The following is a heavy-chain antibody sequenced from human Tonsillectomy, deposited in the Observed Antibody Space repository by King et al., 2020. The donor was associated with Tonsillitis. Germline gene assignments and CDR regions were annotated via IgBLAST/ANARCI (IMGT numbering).Heavy chain of an antibody. D-gene: IGHD1-26*01. CDR2: VYHSGST. J-gene: IGHJ3*02. Sequence: VQLQESGPGLVKPSETLSLTCSVSGYSISSGYYWGWIRQSPGKGLVWIGTVYHSGSTYYSPSLKSRVTISVDTSKNQFSLKLNSVTAADPAIYYCARPSGTYYRDSFDIWGRGTMVTVSS. CDR1: GYSISSGYY. CDR3: ARPSGTYYRDSFDI. V-gene: IGHV4-38-2*01.